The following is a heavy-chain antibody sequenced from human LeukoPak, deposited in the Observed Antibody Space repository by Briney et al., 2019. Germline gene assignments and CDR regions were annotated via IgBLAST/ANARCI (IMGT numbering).Heavy chain of an antibody. J-gene: IGHJ6*02. CDR2: INGDGSTTNYADSAT. V-gene: IGHV3-74*01. Sequence: PGGSLRLSCAASGFTFSSYWMHWVRQAPGKGLVWVARINGDGSTTNYADSATNYADSVKGRFTISRDNSKDTVYLQMNSLRVEDTAVYYCARGIMYHYGVDVWGQGTTVTVSS. CDR1: GFTFSSYW. CDR3: ARGIMYHYGVDV.